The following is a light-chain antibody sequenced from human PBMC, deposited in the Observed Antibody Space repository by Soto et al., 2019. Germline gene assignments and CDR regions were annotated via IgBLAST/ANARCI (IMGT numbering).Light chain of an antibody. Sequence: QSALTQPASVSGSPGQSITISCTGTSSDVGGYKYVSWYQQHPGKAPKLIIHEVSSRPSGVSSRFSGSKSGNTASLTISGLQAEDEADYYCSSYTSSATLVFSVGTKLTVL. V-gene: IGLV2-14*01. CDR1: SSDVGGYKY. CDR3: SSYTSSATLV. J-gene: IGLJ2*01. CDR2: EVS.